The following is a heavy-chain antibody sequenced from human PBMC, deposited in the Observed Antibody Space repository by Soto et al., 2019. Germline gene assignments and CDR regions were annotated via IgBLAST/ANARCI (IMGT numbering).Heavy chain of an antibody. CDR3: ARDLFTYYYDSKLPYYYYYGMDV. CDR1: GFTFSSYA. Sequence: GGSLRLSCAASGFTFSSYAMHWVRQAPGKGLEWVAVISYDGSNKYYADSVKGRFTISRDNSKNTLYLQMNSLRAEDTAVYYCARDLFTYYYDSKLPYYYYYGMDVWGQGTTVTVSS. CDR2: ISYDGSNK. D-gene: IGHD3-22*01. J-gene: IGHJ6*02. V-gene: IGHV3-30-3*01.